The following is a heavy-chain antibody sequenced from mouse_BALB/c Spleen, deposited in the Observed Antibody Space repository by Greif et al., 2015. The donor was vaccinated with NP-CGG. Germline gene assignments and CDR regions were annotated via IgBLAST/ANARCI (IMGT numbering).Heavy chain of an antibody. V-gene: IGHV5-6-2*01. D-gene: IGHD2-2*01. CDR3: ARGGLRGAMDY. CDR2: INSNGGST. CDR1: GLTFSSYY. Sequence: EVKLMESGGGLVKLGGSLKLSCAASGLTFSSYYMSWVRQTPEKRLELVAAINSNGGSTYYPDTVKGRFTISRDNAKNTLYLQMSSLKSEDTALYYCARGGLRGAMDYWGQGTSVTVSS. J-gene: IGHJ4*01.